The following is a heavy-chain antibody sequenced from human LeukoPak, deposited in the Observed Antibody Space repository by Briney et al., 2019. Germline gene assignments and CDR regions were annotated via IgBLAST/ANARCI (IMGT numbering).Heavy chain of an antibody. V-gene: IGHV3-48*02. CDR2: ISSSSSTI. CDR3: ARAEAYWSGYYISPFHFDY. Sequence: SGGSLRLSCAASGFTFSSYSMNWVRQAPGKGLEWVSYISSSSSTIYYADSVKGRFTISRDNAKNSLYLQMNSLRDEDTAVYYCARAEAYWSGYYISPFHFDYWGQGTLVTVSS. D-gene: IGHD3-3*01. J-gene: IGHJ4*02. CDR1: GFTFSSYS.